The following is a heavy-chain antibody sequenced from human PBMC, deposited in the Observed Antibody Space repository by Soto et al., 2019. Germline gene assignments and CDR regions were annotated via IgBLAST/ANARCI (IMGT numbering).Heavy chain of an antibody. J-gene: IGHJ6*02. V-gene: IGHV1-18*01. CDR2: ISAYNGNT. Sequence: TSYGISWVRQAPGQGLEWMGWISAYNGNTNYAQKLQGRVTMTTDTSTSTAYMELRSLRSDDTAVYYCARDVAMIVVVDYYGMDVWGQGTTVTVSS. D-gene: IGHD3-22*01. CDR3: ARDVAMIVVVDYYGMDV. CDR1: TSYG.